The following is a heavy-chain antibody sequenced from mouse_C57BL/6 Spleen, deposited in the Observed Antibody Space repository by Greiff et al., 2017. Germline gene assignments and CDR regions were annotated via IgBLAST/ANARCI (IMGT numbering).Heavy chain of an antibody. CDR1: GYSITSGYY. D-gene: IGHD4-1*01. J-gene: IGHJ1*03. V-gene: IGHV3-6*01. Sequence: EVQLQQSGPGLVKPSQSLSLTCSVTGYSITSGYYWNWIRQFPGNKLEWMGYISYDGSNNYNPSLKNRISITRETSKNQFFLNLNSVTTEDTATYYCARGVANWDWYFEVWGTGTTVTVSS. CDR3: ARGVANWDWYFEV. CDR2: ISYDGSN.